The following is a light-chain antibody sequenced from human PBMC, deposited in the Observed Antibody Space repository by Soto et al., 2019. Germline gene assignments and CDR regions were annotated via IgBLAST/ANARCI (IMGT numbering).Light chain of an antibody. J-gene: IGLJ1*01. CDR3: HSYDSSLSASV. CDR2: GTT. Sequence: SVLTQTPSVSGAPGQMVTISCTGRSSNIGAGYDVHWYQHLPGTAPKLLIYGTTNRPSGVPDRFSGSKSGISASLAITGLQAEDEADYYCHSYDSSLSASVFGAGTKVTVL. CDR1: SSNIGAGYD. V-gene: IGLV1-40*01.